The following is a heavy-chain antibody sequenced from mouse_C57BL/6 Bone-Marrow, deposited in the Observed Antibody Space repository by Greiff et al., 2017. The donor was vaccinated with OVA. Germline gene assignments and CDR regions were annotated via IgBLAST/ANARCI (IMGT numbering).Heavy chain of an antibody. CDR2: ISDGGSYT. D-gene: IGHD1-1*01. CDR3: AREGIYYGSHWYFDV. V-gene: IGHV5-4*01. CDR1: GFTFSSYA. Sequence: DVQLVESGGGLVKPGGSLKLSCAASGFTFSSYAMSWVRQTPEKRLEWVATISDGGSYTYYPDNVKGRFTISRDNAKNNLYLQMSHLKSEDTAMYYCAREGIYYGSHWYFDVWGTGTTVTVSS. J-gene: IGHJ1*03.